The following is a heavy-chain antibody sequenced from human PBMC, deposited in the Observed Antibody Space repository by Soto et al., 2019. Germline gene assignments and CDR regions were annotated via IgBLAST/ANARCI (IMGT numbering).Heavy chain of an antibody. CDR1: GFTFTSSA. Sequence: GASVKVSCKASGFTFTSSAMQWVRQARGQRLEWIGWIVVGSGNTNYAQKFQERVTITRDMSTTPPYMELSTLRSEDPAFFFFAAEPLGFGYSSGLAVWGQGTTVPVSS. CDR2: IVVGSGNT. CDR3: AAEPLGFGYSSGLAV. V-gene: IGHV1-58*02. J-gene: IGHJ6*02. D-gene: IGHD3-16*01.